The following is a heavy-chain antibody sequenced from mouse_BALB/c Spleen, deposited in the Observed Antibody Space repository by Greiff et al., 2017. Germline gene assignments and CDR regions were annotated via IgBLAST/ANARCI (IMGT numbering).Heavy chain of an antibody. D-gene: IGHD1-2*01. J-gene: IGHJ1*01. Sequence: EVKLVESGGGLVKPGGSLKLSCAASGFAFSSYDMSWVRQTPEKRLEWVAYISSGGGSTYYPDTVKGRFTISRDNAKNTLYLQMSSLKSEDTAMYYCARQGLLRLRGWYFDVWGAGTTVTVSS. CDR2: ISSGGGST. CDR3: ARQGLLRLRGWYFDV. V-gene: IGHV5-12-1*01. CDR1: GFAFSSYD.